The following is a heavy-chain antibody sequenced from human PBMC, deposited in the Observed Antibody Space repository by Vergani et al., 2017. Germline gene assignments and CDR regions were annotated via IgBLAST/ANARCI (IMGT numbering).Heavy chain of an antibody. D-gene: IGHD3-16*01. V-gene: IGHV3-73*01. J-gene: IGHJ6*03. CDR1: GFTFSGSA. CDR2: IRSKANSYAT. CDR3: AKDSYENSRSHYYYYMDV. Sequence: EVQLVKSGGDLVQPGGSLRLSGAASGFTFSGSAMHWVRQASGKGLEWVGRIRSKANSYATAYAASVKGRFTISRDNSKSTLYLQMNSLRAEDTAVYYCAKDSYENSRSHYYYYMDVWGKGTTVTVSS.